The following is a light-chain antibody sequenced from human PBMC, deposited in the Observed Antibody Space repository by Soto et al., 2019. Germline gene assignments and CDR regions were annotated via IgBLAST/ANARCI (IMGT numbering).Light chain of an antibody. CDR1: QSISRY. Sequence: DIRMTQSPSSLSASVGDRVTITCRASQSISRYLNWYQQKPGKAPRLLIYAASSLESGVPSRFSGSGSGPDFTLTSSRLHPQDFATYYCQQSYSTPRTVGQGTKEEI. CDR2: AAS. CDR3: QQSYSTPRT. J-gene: IGKJ1*01. V-gene: IGKV1-39*01.